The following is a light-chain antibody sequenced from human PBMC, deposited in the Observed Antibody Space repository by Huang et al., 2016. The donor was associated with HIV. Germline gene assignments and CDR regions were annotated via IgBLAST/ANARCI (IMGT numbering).Light chain of an antibody. J-gene: IGKJ4*01. CDR3: QQRSAWPLT. CDR1: QSVHSY. V-gene: IGKV3-11*01. CDR2: DAS. Sequence: EIVLTQSPATLSLSPGERATLSCRASQSVHSYLAWYQQKPGQAHRLLIYDASHRATGIPARFSGSGSGTDFTLTINTLQSEDFAVYYCQQRSAWPLTFGGGTKVEI.